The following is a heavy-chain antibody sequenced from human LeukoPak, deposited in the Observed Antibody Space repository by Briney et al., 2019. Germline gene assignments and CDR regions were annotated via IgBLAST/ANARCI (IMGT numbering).Heavy chain of an antibody. V-gene: IGHV3-30*04. CDR1: GFTFSSYA. CDR2: ISYDGSNK. Sequence: GGSLRLSCAASGFTFSSYAMRWVRQAPGKGLEWVAVISYDGSNKYYADSVKGRFTISRDNSKNTLYLQMNSLRAEDTAVYYCARQLRFGFDPWGQGTLVTVSS. CDR3: ARQLRFGFDP. J-gene: IGHJ5*02. D-gene: IGHD4-17*01.